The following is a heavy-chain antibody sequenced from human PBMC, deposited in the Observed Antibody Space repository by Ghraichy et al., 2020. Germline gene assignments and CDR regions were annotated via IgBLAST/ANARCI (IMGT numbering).Heavy chain of an antibody. V-gene: IGHV3-23*01. CDR3: AKPIAAADADV. CDR2: ISGSGGST. Sequence: GESLNISCAASGFTFSSYVMSWVRQAPGKGLEWVSAISGSGGSTYYVDSVKGRFTISRDNSKNTLYLQMNSLRAEDTAVYYCAKPIAAADADVWGKGTTVTVSS. J-gene: IGHJ6*04. D-gene: IGHD6-13*01. CDR1: GFTFSSYV.